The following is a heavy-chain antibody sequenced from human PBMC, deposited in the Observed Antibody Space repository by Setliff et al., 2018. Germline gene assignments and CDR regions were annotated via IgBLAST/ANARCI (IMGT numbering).Heavy chain of an antibody. V-gene: IGHV1-18*01. J-gene: IGHJ4*02. CDR2: ISSYTGKT. Sequence: ASVKVSCKTSGYTFNDYGITWVRQVPGQGLEWMGWISSYTGKTYYAEKLQGRVTLTTDTSTSTAYLDLRSLESDDTAVYYCSRLVRFCTKTACQRLSGGEFWGQGTLVT. D-gene: IGHD2-8*01. CDR3: SRLVRFCTKTACQRLSGGEF. CDR1: GYTFNDYG.